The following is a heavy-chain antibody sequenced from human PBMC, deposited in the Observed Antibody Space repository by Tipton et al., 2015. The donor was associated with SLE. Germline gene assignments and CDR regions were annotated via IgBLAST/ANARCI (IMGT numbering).Heavy chain of an antibody. D-gene: IGHD3-3*01. CDR2: IRYDGSNK. V-gene: IGHV3-30*02. Sequence: SGFTFSSSGMHWVRQAPGKGLEWVAFIRYDGSNKYFADSVKGRFTISRDNSKNTLYLQMNSLRAEDTAVYYCAKDGGVSGDYWGQGTLVTVSS. CDR3: AKDGGVSGDY. J-gene: IGHJ4*02. CDR1: GFTFSSSG.